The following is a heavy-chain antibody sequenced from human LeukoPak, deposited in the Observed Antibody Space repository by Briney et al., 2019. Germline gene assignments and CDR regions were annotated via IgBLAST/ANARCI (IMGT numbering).Heavy chain of an antibody. V-gene: IGHV1-24*01. CDR3: ARGHLVVVPPAVIGSGWFDP. D-gene: IGHD2-2*01. Sequence: ASVKVSCKVTGYTLTELSMHWVRQAPGKGLEWMGGFDPEDGETIYAQKFQGRLTMTRDTSISTAYMELSRLRSDDTAVYYCARGHLVVVPPAVIGSGWFDPWGQGTLVTVSS. CDR2: FDPEDGET. J-gene: IGHJ5*02. CDR1: GYTLTELS.